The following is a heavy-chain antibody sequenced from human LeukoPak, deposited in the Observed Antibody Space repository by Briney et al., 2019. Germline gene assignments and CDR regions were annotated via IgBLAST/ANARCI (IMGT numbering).Heavy chain of an antibody. Sequence: SGGSLRLSCAASGFTFSSYSMNWVRQAPGKGLEWVSHITASGTAMFYADSVKGRFTISRDNAKNSLYLQMNSLRVEDTAVYYCAKEVERHFDLRYWGQGIPVTVSS. V-gene: IGHV3-48*01. J-gene: IGHJ4*02. CDR3: AKEVERHFDLRY. CDR2: ITASGTAM. CDR1: GFTFSSYS. D-gene: IGHD2-15*01.